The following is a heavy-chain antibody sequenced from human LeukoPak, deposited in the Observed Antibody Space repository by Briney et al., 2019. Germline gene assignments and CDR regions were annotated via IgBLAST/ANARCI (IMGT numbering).Heavy chain of an antibody. CDR3: ASPYDSSGYPRPFGAFDI. J-gene: IGHJ3*02. D-gene: IGHD3-22*01. V-gene: IGHV4-34*01. CDR2: INHSGST. Sequence: SETLSLTCAVYGGSFSGYYWSWIRQPPGKGLEWIGEINHSGSTNYNPSLKSRVTISVDTSKNQFSLKLSSVTAADTAVYYCASPYDSSGYPRPFGAFDIWGQGTMVTVSS. CDR1: GGSFSGYY.